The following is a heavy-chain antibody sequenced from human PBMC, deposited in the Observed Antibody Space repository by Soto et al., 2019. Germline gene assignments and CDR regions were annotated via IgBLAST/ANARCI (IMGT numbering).Heavy chain of an antibody. V-gene: IGHV4-31*01. D-gene: IGHD3-22*01. Sequence: QVQLQQSGPGLVKSSQTLSLTCTVSAGSITRGGYYWSWIRQHPGKLLEWIGYIYYSGSTYYKLSRSRLDTISIDTANNQFSLKLSCVTAAETGVYYCARSWGRRYYDSSGSFFDYWGQGTLVTVSS. CDR2: IYYSGST. CDR3: ARSWGRRYYDSSGSFFDY. J-gene: IGHJ4*02. CDR1: AGSITRGGYY.